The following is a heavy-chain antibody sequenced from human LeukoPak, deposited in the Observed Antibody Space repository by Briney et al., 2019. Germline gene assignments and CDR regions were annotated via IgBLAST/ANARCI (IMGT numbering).Heavy chain of an antibody. CDR2: ISWNSDSI. CDR1: GFTFDDYA. J-gene: IGHJ4*02. CDR3: AKDNFLSN. Sequence: GRSLRLSCAASGFTFDDYAMHWVRQAPGKGLEWVSGISWNSDSIGYADSVKGRFTISRDNAKNSLYLQMNSLRAEDTALYYCAKDNFLSNWGQGTLVTVSS. V-gene: IGHV3-9*01.